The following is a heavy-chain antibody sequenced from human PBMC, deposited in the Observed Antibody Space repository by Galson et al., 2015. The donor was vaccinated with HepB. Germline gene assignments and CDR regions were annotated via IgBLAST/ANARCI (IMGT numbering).Heavy chain of an antibody. Sequence: SVKVSCKASGYTFTSYGISWVRQAPGQGLEWMGWISAYTGHTNYAQKLQGRVTMTTDTSTSTAYMELRSLRSDDTAVYYCARGGPSSGWSMDAFDIWGQGTMVTVSS. CDR2: ISAYTGHT. CDR3: ARGGPSSGWSMDAFDI. CDR1: GYTFTSYG. V-gene: IGHV1-18*04. D-gene: IGHD6-19*01. J-gene: IGHJ3*02.